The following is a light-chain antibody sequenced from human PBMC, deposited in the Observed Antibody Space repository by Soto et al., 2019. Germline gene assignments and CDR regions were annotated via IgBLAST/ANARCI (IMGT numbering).Light chain of an antibody. CDR1: QAVNGNY. J-gene: IGKJ2*01. CDR3: QQCGPSLRYT. V-gene: IGKV3-20*01. CDR2: GTS. Sequence: VLTQYPATLSLSPGETATLSCRASQAVNGNYLAWYQQKPGQAPRLLISGTSNRATGIPARFSGSGSCTDDTLTIIRLEPADFAVYYCQQCGPSLRYTFGQGTKLEIK.